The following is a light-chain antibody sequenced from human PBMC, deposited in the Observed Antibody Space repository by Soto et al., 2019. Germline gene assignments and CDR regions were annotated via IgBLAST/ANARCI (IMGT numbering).Light chain of an antibody. CDR2: AAS. CDR3: QQFHSYPIT. CDR1: QTIMTY. V-gene: IGKV1-39*01. J-gene: IGKJ5*01. Sequence: DIQMTQSPSSLSASVGDEVTIICRASQTIMTYLNWYQLKPGKPPRLLIYAASSLQSGVPSRSSGSGSGTDFTLTISSLQPEDYATYYCQQFHSYPITFGQGTRLEIK.